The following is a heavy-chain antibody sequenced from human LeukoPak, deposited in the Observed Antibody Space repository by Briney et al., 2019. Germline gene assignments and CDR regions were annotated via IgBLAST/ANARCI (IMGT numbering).Heavy chain of an antibody. CDR2: IYYSGST. CDR3: ARGHYDYYDSSGYHPLDFHY. D-gene: IGHD3-22*01. J-gene: IGHJ4*02. CDR1: GGSISSYY. V-gene: IGHV4-59*12. Sequence: SETLSLTCTVSGGSISSYYWSWIRQPPGKGLEWIGYIYYSGSTYYNPSLKSRVTISVDTSKNQFSLKLSSVTAADTAVYYCARGHYDYYDSSGYHPLDFHYWGQGTLVTVSS.